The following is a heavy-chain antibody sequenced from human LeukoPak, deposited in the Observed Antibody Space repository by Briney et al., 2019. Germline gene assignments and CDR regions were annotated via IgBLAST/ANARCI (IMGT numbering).Heavy chain of an antibody. V-gene: IGHV4-38-2*02. D-gene: IGHD4-17*01. CDR1: GYSISSGYY. CDR3: AESTVIGWFDP. Sequence: SETLSLTCTVSGYSISSGYYWGWIRQPPGKGLEWIGSIYHSGSTYYNPSLKSRVTISVDTSKNQFSLKLSSVTAADTAVYYCAESTVIGWFDPWGQGTLVTVSS. CDR2: IYHSGST. J-gene: IGHJ5*02.